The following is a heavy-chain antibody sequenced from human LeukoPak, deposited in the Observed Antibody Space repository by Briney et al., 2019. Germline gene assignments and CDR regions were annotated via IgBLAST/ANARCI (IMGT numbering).Heavy chain of an antibody. CDR2: FDPEDGET. V-gene: IGHV1-24*01. CDR1: GYTLTELS. D-gene: IGHD1-26*01. Sequence: ASVKVSCKVSGYTLTELSMHWVRQAPGKGLEWMGGFDPEDGETIYAQKFQGRVTVTEDTSTDTAYMELSSLRSEDTAVYYCATDTRRVVGATTQEVFDYWAREPWSPSPQ. J-gene: IGHJ4*02. CDR3: ATDTRRVVGATTQEVFDY.